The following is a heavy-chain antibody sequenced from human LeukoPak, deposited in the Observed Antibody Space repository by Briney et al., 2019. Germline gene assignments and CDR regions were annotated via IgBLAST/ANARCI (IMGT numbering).Heavy chain of an antibody. J-gene: IGHJ4*02. CDR2: INHSGST. CDR1: GGSFSGYY. D-gene: IGHD2-15*01. CDR3: ARGVGSGCTDY. V-gene: IGHV4-34*01. Sequence: SETLSLTCAVYGGSFSGYYWSWIRQPPGKGLEWIGEINHSGSTNYNPSLKSRVTISLDTSKNQFSLKLISVTAADTAVYYCARGVGSGCTDYWGQGALVTVSS.